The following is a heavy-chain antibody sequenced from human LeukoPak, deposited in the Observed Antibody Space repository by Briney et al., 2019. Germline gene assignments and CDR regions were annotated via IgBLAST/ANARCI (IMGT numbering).Heavy chain of an antibody. CDR3: ARLNEGSSGYSVAYYFDY. D-gene: IGHD3-22*01. CDR1: GYTFTNDW. CDR2: IYPGDSDT. Sequence: GESLKISCEASGYTFTNDWIGWVRQMPGKGLEWMGIIYPGDSDTRYSPSFQGQVTISADKSISTAYLQWSSLKASDTAMYYCARLNEGSSGYSVAYYFDYWGQGTLVTVSS. J-gene: IGHJ4*02. V-gene: IGHV5-51*01.